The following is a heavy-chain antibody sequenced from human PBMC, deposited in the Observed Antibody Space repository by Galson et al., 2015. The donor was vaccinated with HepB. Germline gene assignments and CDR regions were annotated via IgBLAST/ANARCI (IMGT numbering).Heavy chain of an antibody. D-gene: IGHD5-18*01. J-gene: IGHJ5*02. Sequence: SLRLSCADSGFTFSSYSMNWVRHAPGKGLEWVSYISSSSSTIYYADSVKGRFTISRDNAKSSLYLQMNSLRDEDTAVYYCARDRYSYGNLNWFHPWGQGTLVTVSS. CDR3: ARDRYSYGNLNWFHP. V-gene: IGHV3-48*02. CDR2: ISSSSSTI. CDR1: GFTFSSYS.